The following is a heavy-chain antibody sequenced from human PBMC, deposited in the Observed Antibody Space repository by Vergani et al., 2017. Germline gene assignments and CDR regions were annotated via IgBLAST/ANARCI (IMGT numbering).Heavy chain of an antibody. CDR2: INPSGGST. CDR1: GYTFTNYY. V-gene: IGHV1-46*03. Sequence: QVLLVQSGAEVKKPGASVRVSCKTSGYTFTNYYIHWVRPAPGQGLEWMGIINPSGGSTTYAQQFQGRITMTRDTSTSPVYMDLSNLRCEDTAVYYCARPRGNILPPDPRHLDYWGQGTLVTVSS. CDR3: ARPRGNILPPDPRHLDY. J-gene: IGHJ4*02. D-gene: IGHD1-14*01.